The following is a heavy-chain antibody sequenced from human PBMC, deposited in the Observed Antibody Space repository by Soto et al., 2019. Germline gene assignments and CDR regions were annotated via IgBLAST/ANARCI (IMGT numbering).Heavy chain of an antibody. D-gene: IGHD4-17*01. V-gene: IGHV3-33*01. J-gene: IGHJ6*02. CDR1: GFTFSSYG. CDR3: AREEGTTVTAYYYGMDV. CDR2: IWYDGSNK. Sequence: QVQLVESGGGVVQPGRSLRLSCAASGFTFSSYGMHWVRQAPGKGLEWVAVIWYDGSNKYYADSVKGRFTISRDNSKNTLYLQMNSLRAEDTAVYYCAREEGTTVTAYYYGMDVWGQGTTVTVSS.